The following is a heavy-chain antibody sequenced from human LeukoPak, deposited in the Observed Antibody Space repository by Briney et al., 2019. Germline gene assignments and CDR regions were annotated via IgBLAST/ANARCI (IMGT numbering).Heavy chain of an antibody. D-gene: IGHD3-16*01. CDR1: GFTFSSYS. J-gene: IGHJ3*02. Sequence: GGSLRLSCAASGFTFSSYSRNWVRQAPGKGLEWVSSISSSSSYIYYADSVNGRFTISRDNAKNSLYLQMNSLRAEDTAVYYCARAGRGTDAFDIWGQGTMVTVSS. V-gene: IGHV3-21*01. CDR3: ARAGRGTDAFDI. CDR2: ISSSSSYI.